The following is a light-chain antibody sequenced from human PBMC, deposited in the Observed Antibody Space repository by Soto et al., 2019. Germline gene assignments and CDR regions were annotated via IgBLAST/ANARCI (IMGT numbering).Light chain of an antibody. V-gene: IGKV3-20*01. CDR2: AAS. CDR3: QHYGDSRT. Sequence: EIEMTQSSGTLSLSPGQRATLSCKASQSVSSNSLAWYQQKPGQAPRLLIFAASSRATGIPDRFSGSASGTDFTLTIDRLEPEDFAVYYCQHYGDSRTFGRGTKVDIK. CDR1: QSVSSNS. J-gene: IGKJ1*01.